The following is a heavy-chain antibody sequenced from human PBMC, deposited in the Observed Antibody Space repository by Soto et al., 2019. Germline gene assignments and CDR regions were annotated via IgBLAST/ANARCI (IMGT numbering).Heavy chain of an antibody. CDR1: GGTFSSYA. CDR3: ARDSSGWWNYFDY. Sequence: GASVKVSCKASGGTFSSYAISWVRQAPGQGLEWMGGIIPISGTTDYAQKFQGRVTITADESTSTAYMELSSLRSEDTAVYYCARDSSGWWNYFDYGGQGTLVTVS. J-gene: IGHJ4*02. CDR2: IIPISGTT. V-gene: IGHV1-69*13. D-gene: IGHD6-19*01.